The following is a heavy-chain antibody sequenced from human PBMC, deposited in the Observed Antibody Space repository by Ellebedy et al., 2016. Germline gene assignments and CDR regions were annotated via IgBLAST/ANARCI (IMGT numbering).Heavy chain of an antibody. CDR2: IIPILGIT. J-gene: IGHJ6*02. CDR1: VGTFSSYA. D-gene: IGHD1-26*01. V-gene: IGHV1-69*04. Sequence: ASVKVSCKASVGTFSSYAISWVRQAPGQGLEWMGRIIPILGITNYAQKFQGRVTITADKSTSTAYMELSRLRSEDTAVYFCARGSGGSYGMDVWGQGTTVTVSS. CDR3: ARGSGGSYGMDV.